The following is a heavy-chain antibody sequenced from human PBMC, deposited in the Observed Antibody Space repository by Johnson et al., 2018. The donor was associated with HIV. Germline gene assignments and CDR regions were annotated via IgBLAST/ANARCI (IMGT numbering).Heavy chain of an antibody. V-gene: IGHV3-64*01. J-gene: IGHJ3*02. CDR1: GFTFSSYA. Sequence: VQLVESGGGVVQPGRSLRLSCAASGFTFSSYAMHWVRQAPGKGLEYVSSISSNGGGTYYANSVRGRFTISRDNSKNTLYLQMGSLRVEDMAVYYCARDGYYDRSGYWGLDAFHIWGQGTMVTVSS. D-gene: IGHD3-22*01. CDR3: ARDGYYDRSGYWGLDAFHI. CDR2: ISSNGGGT.